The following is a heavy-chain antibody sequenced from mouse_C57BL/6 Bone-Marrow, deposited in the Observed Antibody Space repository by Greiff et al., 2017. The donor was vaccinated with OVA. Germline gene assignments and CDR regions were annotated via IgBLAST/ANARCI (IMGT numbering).Heavy chain of an antibody. J-gene: IGHJ3*01. V-gene: IGHV5-4*01. CDR1: GFTFSSYA. CDR2: ISDGGSYS. D-gene: IGHD2-5*01. Sequence: EVKLVESGGGLVKPGGSLKLSFAASGFTFSSYAMSWVRQTPETRLEWVATISDGGSYSYFPDNVKGRFTISRDNAKNNLYLQMSQLKSEDTAKYYGARDRANSNYGFAYWGQGTLVTVSA. CDR3: ARDRANSNYGFAY.